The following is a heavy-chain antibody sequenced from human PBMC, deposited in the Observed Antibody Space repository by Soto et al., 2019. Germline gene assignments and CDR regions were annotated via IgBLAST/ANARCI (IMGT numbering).Heavy chain of an antibody. Sequence: EVQLVESGGGLIQPGGSLRLPCAAYGFTVSSNYMSWVRQAPGKGLEWVSVIYSRGNTYYADSVKGRFTISRDNSKNTLYLQMNSLRAEDTAVYYCATRLDPIREDALDIWGQGTMVTVSS. J-gene: IGHJ3*02. D-gene: IGHD4-17*01. V-gene: IGHV3-53*01. CDR1: GFTVSSNY. CDR2: IYSRGNT. CDR3: ATRLDPIREDALDI.